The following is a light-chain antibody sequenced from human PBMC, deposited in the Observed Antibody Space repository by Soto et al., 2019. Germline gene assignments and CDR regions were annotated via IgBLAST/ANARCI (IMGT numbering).Light chain of an antibody. CDR1: QSVSSSY. Sequence: EIVLTQSPGTLSLSPGERATLSCRASQSVSSSYLAWYQQKPGQAPRLLIYGASSRATGIPDRFSGSGSGTDFTLTISRLEPEDFVVYYCQQYGSSLPMYTFGQGTKLEIK. V-gene: IGKV3-20*01. CDR3: QQYGSSLPMYT. J-gene: IGKJ2*01. CDR2: GAS.